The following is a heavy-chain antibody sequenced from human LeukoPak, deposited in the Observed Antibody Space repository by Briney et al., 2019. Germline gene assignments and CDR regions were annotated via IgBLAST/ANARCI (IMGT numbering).Heavy chain of an antibody. Sequence: GGSLRLSCVASGFTFSSYWMSWVCQAPGRGLGWVANIKQDGSEKYYVDSVKGRFTISRDNAKNSLYLQMNSLRAEDTAVYYCARGAWTFDYWGQGTLVSVSS. D-gene: IGHD3/OR15-3a*01. CDR2: IKQDGSEK. J-gene: IGHJ4*02. CDR1: GFTFSSYW. V-gene: IGHV3-7*01. CDR3: ARGAWTFDY.